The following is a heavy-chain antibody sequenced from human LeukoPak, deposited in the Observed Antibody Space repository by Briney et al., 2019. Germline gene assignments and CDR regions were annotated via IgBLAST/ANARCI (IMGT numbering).Heavy chain of an antibody. V-gene: IGHV3-21*01. J-gene: IGHJ4*02. CDR2: ISSSSSYI. CDR1: GFTFSSYS. D-gene: IGHD1-26*01. Sequence: GGSLRLSCAASGFTFSSYSMNWVRQAPGKGLEWVSYISSSSSYIYYADSVKGRFTISRDNAKNSLYLQINSLRAEDTAVYYCARWGATFYFDYWGQGTLVTVSS. CDR3: ARWGATFYFDY.